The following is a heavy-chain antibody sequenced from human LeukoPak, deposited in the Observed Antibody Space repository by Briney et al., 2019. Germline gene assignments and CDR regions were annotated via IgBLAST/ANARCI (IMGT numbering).Heavy chain of an antibody. CDR3: ARGMYYYGSGLDY. V-gene: IGHV4-59*01. D-gene: IGHD3-10*01. CDR1: GGSISSYY. Sequence: SETLSLTCTVSGGSISSYYWSWIRQPPGKGLEWIGYIYYSGSTNYSPSLKSRVTISVDTSKNQFSLKLSSVTAADTAVYYCARGMYYYGSGLDYWGQGTLVTVSS. J-gene: IGHJ4*02. CDR2: IYYSGST.